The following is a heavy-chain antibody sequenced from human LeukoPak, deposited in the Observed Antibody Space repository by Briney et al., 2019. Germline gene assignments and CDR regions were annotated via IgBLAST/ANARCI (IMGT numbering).Heavy chain of an antibody. V-gene: IGHV1-2*02. CDR3: ARLDTDPPNRLY. J-gene: IGHJ4*02. D-gene: IGHD5-18*01. CDR1: GGTFSSYA. CDR2: INPNSGGT. Sequence: ASVKVSCKASGGTFSSYAISWVRQAPGQGLEWMGWINPNSGGTNYAQKFQGRVTMTRDTSISTAYMELSRLRSDDTAVYYCARLDTDPPNRLYWGQGTLVTVSS.